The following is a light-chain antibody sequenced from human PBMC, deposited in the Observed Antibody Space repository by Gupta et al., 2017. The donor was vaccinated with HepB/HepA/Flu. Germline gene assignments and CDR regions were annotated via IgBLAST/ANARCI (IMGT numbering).Light chain of an antibody. J-gene: IGKJ4*01. CDR1: QSVSSSY. Sequence: EVVLTQSPATLSLSPGERATLSCWASQSVSSSYLAWYQQKPGLAPRLIIYDASSRATGIPERFSGSGSGTDFTLTISRLEPEDFAVYYCQQYGSSPFTFGGGTKVEIK. CDR3: QQYGSSPFT. CDR2: DAS. V-gene: IGKV3D-20*01.